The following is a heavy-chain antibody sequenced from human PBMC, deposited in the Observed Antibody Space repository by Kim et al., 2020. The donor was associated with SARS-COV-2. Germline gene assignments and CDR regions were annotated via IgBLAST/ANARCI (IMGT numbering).Heavy chain of an antibody. J-gene: IGHJ3*02. CDR1: GFTFSTYA. CDR2: ITNGGGST. D-gene: IGHD6-25*01. CDR3: AKARGAARGAFDI. Sequence: GGSLRLSCAASGFTFSTYAMSWVRQAPGKGLEWVSAITNGGGSTYYADSVKGRFTISRDNSKNTLYLQMNGLKDEDTAVYHCAKARGAARGAFDIWGQGTMVTVSS. V-gene: IGHV3-23*01.